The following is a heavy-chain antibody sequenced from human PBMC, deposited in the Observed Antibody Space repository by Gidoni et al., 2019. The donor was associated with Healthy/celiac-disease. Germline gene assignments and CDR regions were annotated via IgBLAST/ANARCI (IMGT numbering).Heavy chain of an antibody. CDR2: INPSGGST. J-gene: IGHJ4*02. CDR3: ARDSSGGSGWYHGGGFD. Sequence: QVQLVQSGAEVKKPGAVKVSCKASGYTFTSYYMPWVRQAPGQGLEWMGIINPSGGSTSYAQKFQGRVTMTRDTSTSTVYMGLSSLRSEDTAVYYCARDSSGGSGWYHGGGFDWGQGTLVTVSS. V-gene: IGHV1-46*01. D-gene: IGHD6-19*01. CDR1: GYTFTSYY.